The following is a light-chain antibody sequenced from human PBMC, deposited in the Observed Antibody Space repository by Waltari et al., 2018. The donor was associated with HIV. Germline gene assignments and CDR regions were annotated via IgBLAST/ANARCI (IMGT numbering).Light chain of an antibody. Sequence: QLVLTQSPSASASLGASVRLTCTLRSVHSTYAIAWHQQRPEKGPRYLMRVDSDGSHMKGDGIPDRFSGPSSGAARYLTISSLQSEDEADYYCQTGDTAIQFGGATKLTVL. V-gene: IGLV4-69*01. CDR2: VDSDGSH. J-gene: IGLJ2*01. CDR3: QTGDTAIQ. CDR1: SVHSTYA.